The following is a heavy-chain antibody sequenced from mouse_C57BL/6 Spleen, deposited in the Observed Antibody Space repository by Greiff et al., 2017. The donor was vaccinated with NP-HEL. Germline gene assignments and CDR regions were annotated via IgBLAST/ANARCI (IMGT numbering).Heavy chain of an antibody. CDR1: GYTFTSYW. CDR2: IDPSDSDT. V-gene: IGHV1-61*01. Sequence: QVQLQQPGAELVRPGASVKLSCKASGYTFTSYWMNWVKQRPGQGLEWIGKIDPSDSDTHYNQKFKDKATLTVDKSSSTAYMQLSSLTSEDSAVYYCARSDGDDYWFAYWGQGTLVTVSA. D-gene: IGHD2-13*01. CDR3: ARSDGDDYWFAY. J-gene: IGHJ3*01.